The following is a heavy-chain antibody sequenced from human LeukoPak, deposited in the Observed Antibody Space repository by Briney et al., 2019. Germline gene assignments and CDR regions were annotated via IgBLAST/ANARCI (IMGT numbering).Heavy chain of an antibody. J-gene: IGHJ4*02. CDR3: ARDTPDGDLADY. Sequence: SETLSLTCTVSGGSISSGGYYWSWIRQLPGKGLEWIGYIYRSGSTYYNPSLKSRVTISVDRSKNQFSLKLSSVTAADTAVYYCARDTPDGDLADYWGQGTLVTVSS. CDR2: IYRSGST. V-gene: IGHV4-30-2*01. CDR1: GGSISSGGYY. D-gene: IGHD4-17*01.